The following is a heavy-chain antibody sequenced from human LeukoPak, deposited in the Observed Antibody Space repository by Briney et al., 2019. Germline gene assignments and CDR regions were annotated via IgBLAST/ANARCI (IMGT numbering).Heavy chain of an antibody. CDR2: MYYSGST. CDR3: ARRVTSNWFDP. CDR1: GGSVSSGSYC. Sequence: SETLSLTCTVSGGSVSSGSYCWSWIRQPPGKGLELIGYMYYSGSTNYNPSLKSRVTISVDTSKNQFSLKLSSVTPADTAVYYCARRVTSNWFDPWGQGTLVTVSS. J-gene: IGHJ5*02. V-gene: IGHV4-61*01. D-gene: IGHD2-21*02.